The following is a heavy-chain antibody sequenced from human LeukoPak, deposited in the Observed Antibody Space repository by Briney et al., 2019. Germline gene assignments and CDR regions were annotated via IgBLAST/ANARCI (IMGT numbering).Heavy chain of an antibody. CDR1: GLTFSTYW. J-gene: IGHJ2*01. CDR2: IKFDGSLA. V-gene: IGHV3-74*01. D-gene: IGHD3-16*01. CDR3: VTGHYDSRMYFDL. Sequence: GGSLRLSRTASGLTFSTYWVHWVPRATGEGLVWVSQIKFDGSLASYAGCVKGRCTISGDNAKNTLYLQMNALGAEDTAVYYCVTGHYDSRMYFDLWGRGTLVTVSS.